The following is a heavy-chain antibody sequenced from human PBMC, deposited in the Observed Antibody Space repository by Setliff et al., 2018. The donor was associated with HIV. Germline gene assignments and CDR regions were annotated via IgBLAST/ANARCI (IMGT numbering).Heavy chain of an antibody. CDR3: ARRYYYYYMDV. CDR1: GGSFSGYY. V-gene: IGHV4-34*01. J-gene: IGHJ6*03. CDR2: INHSGGT. Sequence: SETLSLTCAVYGGSFSGYYWSWIRQPPGKGLEWIGEINHSGGTNYNPSLKSRVTISVDTSKNQFSLKLSSVTAADTAVYYCARRYYYYYMDVWGKGTTVTVSS.